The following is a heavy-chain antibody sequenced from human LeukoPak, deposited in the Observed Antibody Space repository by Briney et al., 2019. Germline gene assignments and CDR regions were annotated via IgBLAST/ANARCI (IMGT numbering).Heavy chain of an antibody. V-gene: IGHV3-48*01. CDR1: GFTFSSYS. Sequence: PGGSLRLSCAASGFTFSSYSMNWVRQAPGKGLEWVSYISSSSSTIYYADSVKGRFTISRDNSKNTLYLQMNSLRPEDTAVYYCAKMLVSTAVSPGSFDHWGQGTLVTVAS. D-gene: IGHD5/OR15-5a*01. CDR3: AKMLVSTAVSPGSFDH. CDR2: ISSSSSTI. J-gene: IGHJ4*02.